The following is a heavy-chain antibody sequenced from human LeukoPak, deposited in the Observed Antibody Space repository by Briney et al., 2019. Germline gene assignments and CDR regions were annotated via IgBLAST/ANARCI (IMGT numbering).Heavy chain of an antibody. CDR3: ARAGYCSGGSCYPDYYYYYMDV. J-gene: IGHJ6*03. CDR1: GYTFTSYA. D-gene: IGHD2-15*01. CDR2: ISGHNDDT. Sequence: ASVRVSCKASGYTFTSYAISWVRQAHGQGLEWMGWISGHNDDTNYSQRLQGRVTMTTDTSASTAYMELRSLRSDDTAVYYCARAGYCSGGSCYPDYYYYYMDVWGKGTTVTVSS. V-gene: IGHV1-18*01.